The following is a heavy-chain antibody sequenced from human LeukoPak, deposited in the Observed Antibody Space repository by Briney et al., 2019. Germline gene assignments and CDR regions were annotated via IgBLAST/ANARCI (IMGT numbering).Heavy chain of an antibody. CDR3: ARARSLDYYDSSGYYRRYYFDY. D-gene: IGHD3-22*01. J-gene: IGHJ4*02. CDR2: INPNSGGT. Sequence: ASVKVSCKASGYTFTGYYMHWVRQAPGQGLDWMGWINPNSGGTNYAQKFQGRVTMTRDTSISTAYMELSRLRSDDTAVYYCARARSLDYYDSSGYYRRYYFDYWGQGTLVTVSS. V-gene: IGHV1-2*02. CDR1: GYTFTGYY.